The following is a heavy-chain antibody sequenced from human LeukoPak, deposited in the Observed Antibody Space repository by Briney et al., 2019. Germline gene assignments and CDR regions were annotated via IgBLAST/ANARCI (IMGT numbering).Heavy chain of an antibody. CDR3: ARDDYSNYLHEYYYYGMDV. J-gene: IGHJ6*02. D-gene: IGHD4-11*01. V-gene: IGHV3-23*01. Sequence: GGSLRLSCAASGFTFSSYVMTWVRQAPGKGLEWVSAISGSGGSTYYADSVKGRFTISRDNSKNTLYLQMNSLRAEDTAVYYCARDDYSNYLHEYYYYGMDVWGQGTTVTVSS. CDR1: GFTFSSYV. CDR2: ISGSGGST.